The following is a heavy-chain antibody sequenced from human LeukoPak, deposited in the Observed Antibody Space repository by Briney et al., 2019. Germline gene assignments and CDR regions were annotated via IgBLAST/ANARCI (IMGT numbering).Heavy chain of an antibody. J-gene: IGHJ6*03. D-gene: IGHD6-13*01. CDR1: GYTFIDYY. CDR2: MNPNSGNT. V-gene: IGHV1-8*03. CDR3: ATDIAAAGNMDV. Sequence: ASVKVSCKTSGYTFIDYYMHWVRQATGQGLEWMGWMNPNSGNTGYAQKFQGRVTITRNTSISTAYMELSSLRSEDTAVYYCATDIAAAGNMDVWGKGTTVTVSS.